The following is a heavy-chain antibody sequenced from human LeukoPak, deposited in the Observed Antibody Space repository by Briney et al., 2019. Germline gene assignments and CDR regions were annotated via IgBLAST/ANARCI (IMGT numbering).Heavy chain of an antibody. J-gene: IGHJ3*01. CDR3: ARDRGYSYASDAFGV. Sequence: GGSLRFSCAASGFTFSHYYMSWIRQAPGKGLEWISYISSSGSIIYYANSVKGRFTISRDNAKDTLYLQMSSLRAEDTAVYYCARDRGYSYASDAFGVWGQGTMVTVSS. CDR1: GFTFSHYY. V-gene: IGHV3-11*01. CDR2: ISSSGSII. D-gene: IGHD5-18*01.